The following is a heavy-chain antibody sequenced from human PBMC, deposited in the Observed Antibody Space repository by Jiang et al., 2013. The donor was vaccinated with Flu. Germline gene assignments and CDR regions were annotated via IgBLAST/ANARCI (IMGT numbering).Heavy chain of an antibody. CDR3: AKDRVLRFLEWLLDY. Sequence: QLVESGGGVVQPGRSLRLSCAASGFTFSSYGMHWVRQAPGKGLEWVAVISYDGSNKYYADSVKGRFTISRDNSKNTLYLQMNSLRAEDTAVYYCAKDRVLRFLEWLLDYWGQGTLVTVSS. D-gene: IGHD3-3*01. J-gene: IGHJ4*02. V-gene: IGHV3-30*18. CDR1: GFTFSSYG. CDR2: ISYDGSNK.